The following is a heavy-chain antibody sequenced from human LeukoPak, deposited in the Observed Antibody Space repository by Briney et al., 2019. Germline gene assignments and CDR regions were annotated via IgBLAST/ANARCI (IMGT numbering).Heavy chain of an antibody. CDR3: ARECTDTAPCDTAMVVGFDP. CDR2: IWYDGSNK. CDR1: GFTFSNYG. D-gene: IGHD5-18*01. J-gene: IGHJ5*02. V-gene: IGHV3-33*01. Sequence: GGSLRLSCAASGFTFSNYGMHWVRQAPGKGLEWVAVIWYDGSNKYYADSVKGRFTISRDNSKNTLSLQMNSLRAEDTAVYYCARECTDTAPCDTAMVVGFDPWGQGTLVTVSS.